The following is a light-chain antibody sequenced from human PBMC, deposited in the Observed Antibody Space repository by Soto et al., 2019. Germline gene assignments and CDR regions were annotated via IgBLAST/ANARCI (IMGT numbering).Light chain of an antibody. CDR1: QSISNW. Sequence: DIQMTQSPSTLSASVGDRVTITCRASQSISNWLAWYQQKPGIAPKLLIYQASSLQNGVPSRFSGSGSGTEFTLTINSLQRDDFATYYCQQYNTYRTFGQGTKVDIK. V-gene: IGKV1-5*03. CDR3: QQYNTYRT. CDR2: QAS. J-gene: IGKJ1*01.